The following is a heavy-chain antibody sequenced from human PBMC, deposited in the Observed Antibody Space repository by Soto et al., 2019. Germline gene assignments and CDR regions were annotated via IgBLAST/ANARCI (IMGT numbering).Heavy chain of an antibody. D-gene: IGHD3-3*01. CDR2: IYYTGST. Sequence: QVQLQESGPGLVKPSETLSLTCTVSGGSVSSGSYYWSWIRQPPGKGLAWIGYIYYTGSTNYNPSLKSRVTISVDTSKNRFSLKLSSVTAADTAVYYCARIPIFGVVVDWYFDLWGRGTLVTVSS. V-gene: IGHV4-61*01. CDR3: ARIPIFGVVVDWYFDL. J-gene: IGHJ2*01. CDR1: GGSVSSGSYY.